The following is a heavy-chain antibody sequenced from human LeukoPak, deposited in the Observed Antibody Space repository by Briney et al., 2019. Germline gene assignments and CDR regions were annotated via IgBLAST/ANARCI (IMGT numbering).Heavy chain of an antibody. Sequence: PSETLSLTCTVSGDSISSANYYWGWVRQPPGKGLEWIGSIYFSGSTYYNPSRKSRVTISVETSKVQFSLKLSSVTAADTAVYYCARDSCSSTNCRKKFDNWGQGTLVTVSS. V-gene: IGHV4-39*07. CDR2: IYFSGST. CDR3: ARDSCSSTNCRKKFDN. J-gene: IGHJ4*02. D-gene: IGHD2-2*01. CDR1: GDSISSANYY.